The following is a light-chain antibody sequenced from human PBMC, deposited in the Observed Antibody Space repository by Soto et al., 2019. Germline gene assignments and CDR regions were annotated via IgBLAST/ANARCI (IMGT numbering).Light chain of an antibody. CDR1: QRVYSSY. J-gene: IGKJ1*01. Sequence: EIVLTQSPVTLSLSPGERATLSCRASQRVYSSYLAWYQQKPGQAPRLLIYAASIRATGIPDRFRGSGSGTDLTLTISRQEPEDIAVYHCQQYGSSQTFGQGTKVDIK. V-gene: IGKV3-20*01. CDR2: AAS. CDR3: QQYGSSQT.